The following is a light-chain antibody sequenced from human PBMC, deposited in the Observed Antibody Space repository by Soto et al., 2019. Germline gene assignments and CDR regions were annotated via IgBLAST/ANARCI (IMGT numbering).Light chain of an antibody. CDR2: DAS. CDR1: QSVSSSY. V-gene: IGKV3-15*01. CDR3: HQYNNWRT. Sequence: IVLTQSPGTLSLSPGERATLSCRASQSVSSSYLAWYQQRPGQAPRLLIYDASTRATDIPARFSGSGSGTEFTLTITSLQSEDFAVYYCHQYNNWRTFGQGTKVDIK. J-gene: IGKJ1*01.